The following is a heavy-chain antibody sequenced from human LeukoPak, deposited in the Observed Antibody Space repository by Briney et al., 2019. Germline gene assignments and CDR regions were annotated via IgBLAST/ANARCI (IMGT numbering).Heavy chain of an antibody. V-gene: IGHV3-53*01. D-gene: IGHD3-3*01. J-gene: IGHJ6*03. Sequence: GGSLRLSCAASGFTVSSNYMSWVRQAPGKGLEWVSVIYSGGSTYYADSVKGRFTISRDNSKNTLYLQMNSLRAEDTAVYYCSKVNTYYDFWSGPRKSDYMDVWGKGTTVTVSS. CDR1: GFTVSSNY. CDR3: SKVNTYYDFWSGPRKSDYMDV. CDR2: IYSGGST.